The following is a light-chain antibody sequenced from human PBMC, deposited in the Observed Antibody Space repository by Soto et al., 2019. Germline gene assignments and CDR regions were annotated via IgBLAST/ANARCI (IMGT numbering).Light chain of an antibody. J-gene: IGKJ1*01. CDR1: QTISSW. CDR3: QPYNSYSEA. CDR2: KAS. Sequence: DIQMTQSPSTLSGSVGDRVTITCRASQTISSWLAWYQQKPGKAPKLLIYKASTLKSGVPSRFSGSGSGTEFTLTISSLPPDDFATYYCQPYNSYSEAFGQGTQVELK. V-gene: IGKV1-5*03.